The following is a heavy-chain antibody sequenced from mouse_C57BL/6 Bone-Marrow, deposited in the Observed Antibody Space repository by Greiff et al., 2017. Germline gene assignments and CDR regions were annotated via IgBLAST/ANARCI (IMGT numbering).Heavy chain of an antibody. CDR1: GYTFTDYY. D-gene: IGHD1-1*01. Sequence: EVKLQESGPVLVKPGASVKMSCKASGYTFTDYYMNWVKQSHGKSLEWIGVINPYNGGTSYNQKFKGKATLTVDKSSSTAYMELHSLTSEDSAVYYCAREGYGSLYAMDYWGQGTSVTVSS. CDR3: AREGYGSLYAMDY. V-gene: IGHV1-19*01. J-gene: IGHJ4*01. CDR2: INPYNGGT.